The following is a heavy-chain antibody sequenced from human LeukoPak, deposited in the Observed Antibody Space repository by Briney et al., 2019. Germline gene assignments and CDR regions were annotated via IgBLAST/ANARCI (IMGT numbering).Heavy chain of an antibody. CDR2: ISGSGSGDNT. CDR3: AKIRPPAYDF. CDR1: GFTFSSYG. Sequence: GGSLRLSCAASGFTFSSYGMTWVRQAPGKGLEWVSAISGSGSGDNTYYADSVKGRFTIPRDNSKNTLYLQMDSLRAEDTAVYYCAKIRPPAYDFWGQGTMVTVSS. V-gene: IGHV3-23*01. D-gene: IGHD3-3*02. J-gene: IGHJ3*01.